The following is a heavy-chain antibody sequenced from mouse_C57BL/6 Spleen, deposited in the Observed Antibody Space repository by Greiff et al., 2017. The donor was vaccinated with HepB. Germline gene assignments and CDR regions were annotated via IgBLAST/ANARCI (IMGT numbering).Heavy chain of an antibody. CDR3: ARGGYGYGGFAY. V-gene: IGHV1-42*01. Sequence: EVQLQQSGPELVKPGASVKISCKASGYSFTGYYMNWVKQSPEKSLEWIGEINPSTGGTTYNQKFKAKATLTVDKSSSTAYMQLKSLTSEDSAVYYCARGGYGYGGFAYWGQGTLVTVSA. CDR2: INPSTGGT. J-gene: IGHJ3*01. D-gene: IGHD2-2*01. CDR1: GYSFTGYY.